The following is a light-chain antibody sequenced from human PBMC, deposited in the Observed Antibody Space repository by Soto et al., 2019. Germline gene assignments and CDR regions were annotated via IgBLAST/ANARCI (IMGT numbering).Light chain of an antibody. J-gene: IGKJ1*01. V-gene: IGKV3-20*01. Sequence: IVLTQSPGTLSLSPGERATLACRASQIVSNNYLAWYQQKPGQPPGLLIYGASNRATGIPDRFSGSGSATDFTLTISIQEHEDFAVYYCQQYGTPDTFGQGTKVDIK. CDR3: QQYGTPDT. CDR1: QIVSNNY. CDR2: GAS.